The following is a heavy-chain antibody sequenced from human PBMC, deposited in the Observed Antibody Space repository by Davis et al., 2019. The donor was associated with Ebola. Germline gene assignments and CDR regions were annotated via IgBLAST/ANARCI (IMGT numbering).Heavy chain of an antibody. D-gene: IGHD3-9*01. V-gene: IGHV3-30-3*01. J-gene: IGHJ4*02. CDR2: ISYDGSNK. Sequence: PGGSLRLSCAASGFTFSSYAMHWVRQAPGKGLEWVAVISYDGSNKYYADSVKGRFTISRDNSKNTLYLQMNSLRAEDTAVYYCTTGGYDILTGLNDYWGQGTLVTVSS. CDR1: GFTFSSYA. CDR3: TTGGYDILTGLNDY.